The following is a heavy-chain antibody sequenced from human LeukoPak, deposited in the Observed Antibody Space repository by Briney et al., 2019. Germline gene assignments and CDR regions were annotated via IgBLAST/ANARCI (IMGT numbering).Heavy chain of an antibody. CDR1: GGSISSGSYS. D-gene: IGHD3-10*01. J-gene: IGHJ6*03. Sequence: PSETLSLTCTVSGGSISSGSYSWSWIRQPAGKGLEWIGRIYTSGSTNYNPSLKSRVTMSVDTSKNQFSLKLSSVTAADTAVYYCARVGGSGSYYPYRLHYYYMDVWGKGTTVTVSS. CDR3: ARVGGSGSYYPYRLHYYYMDV. V-gene: IGHV4-61*02. CDR2: IYTSGST.